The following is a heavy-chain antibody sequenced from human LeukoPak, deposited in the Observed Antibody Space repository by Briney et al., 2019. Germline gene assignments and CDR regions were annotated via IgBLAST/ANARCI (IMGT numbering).Heavy chain of an antibody. CDR2: IYHSGST. J-gene: IGHJ4*02. Sequence: PSETLSHTCAVSGYSISSGYYWGWIRQPPGKGLEWIGSIYHSGSTYYNPSLKSRVTISVDTSKNQFSLKLSSVTAADTAVYYCARVYCSSTSCGTFDYWGQGTLVTVSS. CDR3: ARVYCSSTSCGTFDY. D-gene: IGHD2-2*01. CDR1: GYSISSGYY. V-gene: IGHV4-38-2*01.